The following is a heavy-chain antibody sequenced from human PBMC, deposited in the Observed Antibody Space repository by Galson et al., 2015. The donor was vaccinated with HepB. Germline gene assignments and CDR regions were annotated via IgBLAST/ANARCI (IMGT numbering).Heavy chain of an antibody. D-gene: IGHD3-10*01. CDR3: ATSNHYGSGSYWFFDY. J-gene: IGHJ4*02. CDR2: IRRSGDVT. Sequence: SLRLSCAASGFSFSNYAMSWVRQAPGKGLEWVSGIRRSGDVTYYADSMKGRFTISRDNSNNTLYLQMNSLKAEDTAVYYCATSNHYGSGSYWFFDYWGQGTLVTVSS. V-gene: IGHV3-23*01. CDR1: GFSFSNYA.